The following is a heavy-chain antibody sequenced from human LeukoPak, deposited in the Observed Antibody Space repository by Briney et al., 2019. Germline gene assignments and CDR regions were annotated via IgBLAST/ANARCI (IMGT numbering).Heavy chain of an antibody. J-gene: IGHJ4*02. D-gene: IGHD3-22*01. CDR2: ISPGGTDT. Sequence: GGSLRLSCAASGFTFSTYAMSWVRQAPGKGLEWVSAISPGGTDTYYADSVKGRFTISRDNSKNTLFLQRNSLRAEDTAVYYCAKRGGYESMAAFDYWGQGTLVTVSS. V-gene: IGHV3-23*01. CDR1: GFTFSTYA. CDR3: AKRGGYESMAAFDY.